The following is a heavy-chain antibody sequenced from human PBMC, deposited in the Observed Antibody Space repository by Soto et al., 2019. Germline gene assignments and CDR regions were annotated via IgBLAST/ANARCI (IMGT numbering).Heavy chain of an antibody. D-gene: IGHD1-26*01. CDR3: ATDTFSGSYYGFYI. V-gene: IGHV3-15*01. J-gene: IGHJ3*02. CDR1: VFTFSNAW. Sequence: SGGSLRLSCAASVFTFSNAWMNWVRQAPGKGLEGVGRIKSKSDGGTTDYAAPVQGRFIVSRDDSKNTLYLQMQSLRTEDTAVYYCATDTFSGSYYGFYIWGQGTMVTVSS. CDR2: IKSKSDGGTT.